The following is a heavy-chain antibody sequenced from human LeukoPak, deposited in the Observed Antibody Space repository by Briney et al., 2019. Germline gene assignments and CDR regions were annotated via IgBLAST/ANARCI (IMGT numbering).Heavy chain of an antibody. D-gene: IGHD3-10*01. CDR3: ASAYYYGSGTFDY. J-gene: IGHJ4*02. Sequence: SETLSLTCAVYGGSFSGYYWSWIRQPPGKGLEWIGEINHSGSTYYNPSLKSRVTISVDTSKNQFSLKLSSVTAADTAVYYCASAYYYGSGTFDYWGQGTLVTVSS. V-gene: IGHV4-34*01. CDR1: GGSFSGYY. CDR2: INHSGST.